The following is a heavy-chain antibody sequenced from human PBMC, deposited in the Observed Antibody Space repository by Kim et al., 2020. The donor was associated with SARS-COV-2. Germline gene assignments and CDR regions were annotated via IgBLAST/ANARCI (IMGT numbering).Heavy chain of an antibody. D-gene: IGHD3-16*01. CDR3: ARLGHEMATIMDY. V-gene: IGHV5-51*01. J-gene: IGHJ4*02. Sequence: YSPSFEGQVPSSADKSSSTAYLQWSSLKASDTAMYYCARLGHEMATIMDYWGQGTLVTVSS.